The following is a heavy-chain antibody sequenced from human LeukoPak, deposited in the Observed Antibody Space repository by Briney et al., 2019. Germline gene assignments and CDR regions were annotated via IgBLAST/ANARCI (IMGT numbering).Heavy chain of an antibody. CDR2: IYHSGST. CDR3: ARTSSGWPFDY. V-gene: IGHV4-30-2*01. CDR1: GGSISGGGYS. D-gene: IGHD6-19*01. J-gene: IGHJ4*02. Sequence: SETLSLTCAVSGGSISGGGYSRSWIRQPPGKGLEWIGYIYHSGSTYYNPSLKSRVTISVDRSKNQFSLKLSSVTAADTAVYYCARTSSGWPFDYWGQGTLVTVSS.